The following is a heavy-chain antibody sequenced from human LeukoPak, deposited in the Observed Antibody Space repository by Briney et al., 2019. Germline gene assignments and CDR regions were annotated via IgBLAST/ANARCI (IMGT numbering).Heavy chain of an antibody. CDR3: EKGGSYWGDYFDY. CDR2: IYYSGST. CDR1: GGSISSSSYY. V-gene: IGHV4-39*01. D-gene: IGHD1-26*01. Sequence: SETLSLTCTVSGGSISSSSYYWGWIRQPPGKGLEWIGSIYYSGSTYYNPSLKSRVTISVDTSKNQFSLKLSSVTAADTAVYYWEKGGSYWGDYFDYWAQRPLVTVSS. J-gene: IGHJ4*02.